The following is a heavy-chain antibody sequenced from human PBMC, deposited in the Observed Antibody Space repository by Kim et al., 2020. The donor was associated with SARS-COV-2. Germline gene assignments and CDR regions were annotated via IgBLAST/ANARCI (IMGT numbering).Heavy chain of an antibody. Sequence: ASVKVSCKASGYTFTGYYMHWVRQAPGQGLEWMGWINPNSGGTNYAQKFQGRVTMTRDTSISTAYMELSRLRSDDTAVYYCARDPHIVVVVAATIGYFDYWGQGTLVTVSS. J-gene: IGHJ4*02. V-gene: IGHV1-2*02. CDR3: ARDPHIVVVVAATIGYFDY. CDR2: INPNSGGT. CDR1: GYTFTGYY. D-gene: IGHD2-15*01.